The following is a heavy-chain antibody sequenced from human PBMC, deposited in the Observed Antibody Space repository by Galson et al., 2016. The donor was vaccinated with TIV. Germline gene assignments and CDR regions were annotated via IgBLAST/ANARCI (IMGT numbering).Heavy chain of an antibody. CDR2: IKQDGSDR. V-gene: IGHV3-7*01. CDR3: ARIIVSYGMDV. Sequence: SLRLSCAASQFPFSDYWMNWIRQAPGKGLEWVATIKQDGSDRYYGDSVKGRFTISRDKSKNTLYLAMSSLRAEDTAVYYCARIIVSYGMDVWGQGTTVTVSS. J-gene: IGHJ6*02. CDR1: QFPFSDYW. D-gene: IGHD2/OR15-2a*01.